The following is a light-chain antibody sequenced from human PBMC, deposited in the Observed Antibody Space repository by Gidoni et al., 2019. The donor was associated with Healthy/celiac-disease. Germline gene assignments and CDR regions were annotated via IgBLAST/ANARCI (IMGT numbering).Light chain of an antibody. V-gene: IGKV3-15*01. CDR3: QQYNNWPRT. J-gene: IGKJ1*01. CDR2: GAS. CDR1: QSVSST. Sequence: EIVMPQSPATLSVSPGERAPLSCRASQSVSSTLAWYQQKPGQAPRRLIYGASTRATGIPARFSGSGAGTEFTLTISSLQSEDFAVYYCQQYNNWPRTFGQGTKVEIK.